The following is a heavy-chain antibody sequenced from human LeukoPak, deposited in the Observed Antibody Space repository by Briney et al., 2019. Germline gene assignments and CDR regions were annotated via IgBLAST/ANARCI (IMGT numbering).Heavy chain of an antibody. CDR1: GFVFTDYG. J-gene: IGHJ5*02. D-gene: IGHD5-18*01. Sequence: GGSLRLSCAAFGFVFTDYGMHWVRQAPGKGLEWVAFIRYDGSDKFYADSVKGRFTISRDNFKNTLYLQMNSLRAEDTAVYYCVRDHRIQLWLAWFDPWGQGTLVTVSS. CDR2: IRYDGSDK. CDR3: VRDHRIQLWLAWFDP. V-gene: IGHV3-30*02.